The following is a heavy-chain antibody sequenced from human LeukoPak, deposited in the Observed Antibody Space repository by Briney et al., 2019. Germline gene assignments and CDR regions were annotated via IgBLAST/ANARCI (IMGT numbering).Heavy chain of an antibody. J-gene: IGHJ6*03. Sequence: ASVKVSCKASGGTFSSYAISWVRQAPGQGLEWMGGIIPIFGTANYAQKFQGRVTITTDESTSTAYMELSSLRSEDTAMYYCARGNGAVARNHYYYYYMDVWGKGTTVTVSS. V-gene: IGHV1-69*05. CDR1: GGTFSSYA. CDR2: IIPIFGTA. D-gene: IGHD6-19*01. CDR3: ARGNGAVARNHYYYYYMDV.